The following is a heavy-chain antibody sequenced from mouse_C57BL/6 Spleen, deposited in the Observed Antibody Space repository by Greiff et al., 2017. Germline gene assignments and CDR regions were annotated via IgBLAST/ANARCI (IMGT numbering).Heavy chain of an antibody. D-gene: IGHD1-1*01. CDR3: ARSGVVARGYFDY. Sequence: QVQLQQSGPELVKPGASVKISCKASGYAFSSSWMNWVKQRPGKGLEWIGRIYPGDGDTNYNGKFKGKATLTADKSSSTAYMQLSSLTSEDSAVYFCARSGVVARGYFDYWGQGTTLTVSS. CDR1: GYAFSSSW. CDR2: IYPGDGDT. V-gene: IGHV1-82*01. J-gene: IGHJ2*01.